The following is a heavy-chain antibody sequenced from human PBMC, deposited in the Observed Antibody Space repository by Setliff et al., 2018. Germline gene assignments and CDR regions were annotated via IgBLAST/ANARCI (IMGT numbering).Heavy chain of an antibody. V-gene: IGHV4-59*11. CDR3: ASGVPNYDFWSGYYTGSCWFDP. D-gene: IGHD3-3*01. CDR2: IYYSGST. Sequence: PSETLSLTCTVSGGSISSHYWSWIRQPPGKGLEWIGYIYYSGSTNYNPSLKSRVTISVDTSKNQFSLKLSSVTAADTAVYYCASGVPNYDFWSGYYTGSCWFDPWGQGTLVTVSS. J-gene: IGHJ5*02. CDR1: GGSISSHY.